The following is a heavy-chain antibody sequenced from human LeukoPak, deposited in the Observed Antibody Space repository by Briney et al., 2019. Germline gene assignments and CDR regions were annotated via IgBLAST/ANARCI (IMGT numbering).Heavy chain of an antibody. CDR3: AKCREGIAAPYTDY. CDR1: GFTSTSYA. V-gene: IGHV3-23*01. J-gene: IGHJ4*02. D-gene: IGHD6-13*01. Sequence: PGGSLRLSCAASGFTSTSYAMSWVRQAPEKGLEWVSVISGSGGSTYYADSVKGRFTISRDNSKNTLYLQMNSLRAENTAVFYCAKCREGIAAPYTDYWGQGTLVTVSS. CDR2: ISGSGGST.